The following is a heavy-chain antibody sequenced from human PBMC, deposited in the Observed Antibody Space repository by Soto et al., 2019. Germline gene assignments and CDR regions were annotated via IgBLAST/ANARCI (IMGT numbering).Heavy chain of an antibody. CDR1: GYTFTSYG. Sequence: GASVKVSCKASGYTFTSYGISWVRQAPGQGLEWMGWISAYNGNTNYAQKLQGRVTMTTDTSISTAYLQWSSLKASDTAMYYCARPLVRGHTYYYYGMDVWGQGTTVTVSS. CDR3: ARPLVRGHTYYYYGMDV. V-gene: IGHV1-18*01. J-gene: IGHJ6*02. CDR2: ISAYNGNT. D-gene: IGHD3-10*01.